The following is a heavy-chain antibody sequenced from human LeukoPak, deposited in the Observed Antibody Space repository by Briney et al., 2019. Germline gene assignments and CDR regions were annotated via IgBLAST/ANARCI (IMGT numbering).Heavy chain of an antibody. J-gene: IGHJ4*02. CDR3: ARPNHDYVWGSYDYYFDY. D-gene: IGHD3-16*01. Sequence: ASVKVSCKASGYTFTSYGISWVRQAPGQGLEWMGWISAYNGNTNYAQKLQGRVTMTTDTSTSTAYMELRSLRSDDTAVYYCARPNHDYVWGSYDYYFDYWGQGTLVTVSS. CDR2: ISAYNGNT. V-gene: IGHV1-18*01. CDR1: GYTFTSYG.